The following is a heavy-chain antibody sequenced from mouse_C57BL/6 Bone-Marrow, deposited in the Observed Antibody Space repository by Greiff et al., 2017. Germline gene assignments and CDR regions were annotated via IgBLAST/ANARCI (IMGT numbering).Heavy chain of an antibody. J-gene: IGHJ2*01. D-gene: IGHD1-1*01. CDR1: GFTFNTYA. CDR3: VRGGDYYGSSYGDY. Sequence: EVQLQQSGGGLVQPKGSLKLSCAASGFTFNTYAMYWVRPAPGKGLEWVARIRSKSSNYATYYADSMKDRFTISRYDSQSMLYLQMNKLKTKDTAMYYCVRGGDYYGSSYGDYWGQGTTLTVSS. CDR2: IRSKSSNYAT. V-gene: IGHV10-3*01.